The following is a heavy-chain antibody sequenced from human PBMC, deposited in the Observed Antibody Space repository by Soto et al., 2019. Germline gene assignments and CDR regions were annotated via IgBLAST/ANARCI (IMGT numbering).Heavy chain of an antibody. CDR2: ITWDGGTT. J-gene: IGHJ5*02. CDR1: GFTFDDYA. V-gene: IGHV3-43D*04. Sequence: GGSLRLSCAASGFTFDDYAMHWVRQAPGKGLEWVSLITWDGGTTYYADSVKGRFTISRDNSKNTLYLQMNNLRAEDTALYYCEKDPVPLASSDCFDPWGQGTPVTVYS. CDR3: EKDPVPLASSDCFDP. D-gene: IGHD2-2*01.